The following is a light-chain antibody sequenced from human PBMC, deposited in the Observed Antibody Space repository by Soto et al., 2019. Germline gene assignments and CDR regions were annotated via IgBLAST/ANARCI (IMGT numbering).Light chain of an antibody. CDR3: SSYTGGSTRV. CDR2: EVN. Sequence: QSALTQPASVSGSPGQSITISCTGTSSDVGFYNFVSWYQQHPGKAPKVMIFEVNNRPSGVSDRFSGSKSGNTASLTISGLQAEDEADYYCSSYTGGSTRVFGTGTKVTVL. CDR1: SSDVGFYNF. J-gene: IGLJ1*01. V-gene: IGLV2-14*01.